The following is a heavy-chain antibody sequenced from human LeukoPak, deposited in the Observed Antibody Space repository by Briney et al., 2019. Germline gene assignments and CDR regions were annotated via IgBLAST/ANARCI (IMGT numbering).Heavy chain of an antibody. CDR1: GGTFSSYA. V-gene: IGHV1-69*04. CDR3: ARDPYDFWSGTYPFDP. D-gene: IGHD3-3*01. CDR2: IIPILGIA. J-gene: IGHJ5*02. Sequence: SVKVSCKASGGTFSSYAISWVRQAPGQGLEWMGRIIPILGIANYAQKFQGRVTITADKSTSTAYMELSSLRSEDTAVYYCARDPYDFWSGTYPFDPWGQGTLVTVSS.